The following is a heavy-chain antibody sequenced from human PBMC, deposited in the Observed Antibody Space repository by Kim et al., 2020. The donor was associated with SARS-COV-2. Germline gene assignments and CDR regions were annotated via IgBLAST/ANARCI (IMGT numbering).Heavy chain of an antibody. CDR3: ATTPFYYNTSARVWNY. J-gene: IGHJ4*02. V-gene: IGHV3-23*01. D-gene: IGHD3-22*01. Sequence: DSVKGRFTISRDNSKSTLYLQMNILRVEDTAVYYCATTPFYYNTSARVWNYWGQGTLVTVSS.